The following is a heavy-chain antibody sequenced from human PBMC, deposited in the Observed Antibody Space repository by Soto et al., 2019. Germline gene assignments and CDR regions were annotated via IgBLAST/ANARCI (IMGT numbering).Heavy chain of an antibody. CDR1: GGSFSGYY. Sequence: SETLSLTCAVYGGSFSGYYWSWIRQPPGKGLEWIGEINHSGSTNYNPSLKSRVTISVDTSKNQFSLKLSSVTAADTAVYYCATEKYYYGSGTQYGGYWGQGTLVTVX. CDR3: ATEKYYYGSGTQYGGY. J-gene: IGHJ4*02. V-gene: IGHV4-34*01. CDR2: INHSGST. D-gene: IGHD3-10*01.